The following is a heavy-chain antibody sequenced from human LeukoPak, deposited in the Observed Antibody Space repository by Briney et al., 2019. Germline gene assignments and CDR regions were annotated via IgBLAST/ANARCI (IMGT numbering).Heavy chain of an antibody. CDR3: TADPYGGNPVDY. D-gene: IGHD4-23*01. J-gene: IGHJ4*02. Sequence: GGSLRLSCTTSGFTFINAWMSWVRQAPGKGLEWVGRIKSNTDGGTTDYAAPVKGRFTISRDDSKNRLYLQMNSLKTEDTAVYYCTADPYGGNPVDYWGQGTLVIVSS. V-gene: IGHV3-15*01. CDR1: GFTFINAW. CDR2: IKSNTDGGTT.